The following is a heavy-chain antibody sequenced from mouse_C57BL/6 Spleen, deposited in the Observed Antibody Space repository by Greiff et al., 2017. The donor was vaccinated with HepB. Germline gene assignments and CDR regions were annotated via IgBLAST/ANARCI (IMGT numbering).Heavy chain of an antibody. CDR1: GYTFTDYN. D-gene: IGHD1-2*01. V-gene: IGHV1-18*01. Sequence: EVQLQQSGPELVKPGASVKIPCKASGYTFTDYNMDWVKQSHGKSLEWIGDINPNNGGTIYNQKFKGKATLTVDKSSSTAYMELRSLTSEDTAVYYCARPHYYGGWFAYWGQGTLVTVSA. CDR3: ARPHYYGGWFAY. J-gene: IGHJ3*01. CDR2: INPNNGGT.